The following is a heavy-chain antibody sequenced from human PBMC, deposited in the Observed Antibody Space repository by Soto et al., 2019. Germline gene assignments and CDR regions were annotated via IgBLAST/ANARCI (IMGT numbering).Heavy chain of an antibody. J-gene: IGHJ6*01. D-gene: IGHD2-2*01. CDR3: ARHVVVVPAATKQYYYYGMDV. Sequence: KFCCNCSGYSFTSYWIGRVRQMPGKVLEWMGIIYPGDSDTRYSPSFQGQVTISADKSISTAYLQWSSLKASDTAMYYCARHVVVVPAATKQYYYYGMDVWGQGTTVTVSS. CDR2: IYPGDSDT. V-gene: IGHV5-51*01. CDR1: GYSFTSYW.